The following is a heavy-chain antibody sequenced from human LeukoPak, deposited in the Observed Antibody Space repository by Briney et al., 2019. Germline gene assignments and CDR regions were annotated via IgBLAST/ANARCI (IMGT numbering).Heavy chain of an antibody. J-gene: IGHJ4*02. Sequence: ASVKVSCKASGYTFTNYGITWARQAPGQGLEWMGWISAYSGNTNYAQKFQGRVTMTTITSTSTAYMDLMSLRSDDTAVYYCARADCSDGSRYPTYWGQGTLVTVSS. CDR3: ARADCSDGSRYPTY. D-gene: IGHD2-15*01. CDR1: GYTFTNYG. V-gene: IGHV1-18*01. CDR2: ISAYSGNT.